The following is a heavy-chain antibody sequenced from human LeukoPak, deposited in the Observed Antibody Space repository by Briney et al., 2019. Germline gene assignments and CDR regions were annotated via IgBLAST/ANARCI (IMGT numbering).Heavy chain of an antibody. CDR1: GGSISSSNYY. D-gene: IGHD6-19*01. CDR2: IYYSGST. J-gene: IGHJ6*03. V-gene: IGHV4-39*07. Sequence: KPSGTLSLTCAVSGGSISSSNYYWGWIRQPPGKGLEWIGSIYYSGSTYYNPSLKSRVTISVDTSKNQFSLKLSSVTAADTAMYYCAKTVDYSGWYPYDYYIDVWGKGTTVTVSS. CDR3: AKTVDYSGWYPYDYYIDV.